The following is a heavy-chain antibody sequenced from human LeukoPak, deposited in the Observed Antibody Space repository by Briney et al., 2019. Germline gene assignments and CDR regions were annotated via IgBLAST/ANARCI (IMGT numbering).Heavy chain of an antibody. CDR2: ISSSGSGGNT. Sequence: GGSLRLSCVASGVTLSNYAMSWARQAPGKGLEWASGISSSGSGGNTYYADSVKGRFTISRDSSRNTLFLHMNTLRAEDTAIYYCAKDRTVGASYWYFDLWGRGTLVTVSS. V-gene: IGHV3-23*01. CDR3: AKDRTVGASYWYFDL. J-gene: IGHJ2*01. CDR1: GVTLSNYA. D-gene: IGHD1-26*01.